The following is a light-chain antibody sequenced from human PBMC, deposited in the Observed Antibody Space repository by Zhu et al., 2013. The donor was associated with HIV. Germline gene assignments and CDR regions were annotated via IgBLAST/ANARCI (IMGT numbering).Light chain of an antibody. Sequence: QSALTQPASVSGSPGQAITISCTGTSNNVGASNYVSWYQQHPGKVPKLIIFEVNKRPSGVSDRFSASKSGNAASLTISGLQAEDEADYYCCSYAGSYTLVFGEGTKLTVL. CDR3: CSYAGSYTLV. CDR2: EVN. J-gene: IGLJ2*01. V-gene: IGLV2-11*01. CDR1: SNNVGASNY.